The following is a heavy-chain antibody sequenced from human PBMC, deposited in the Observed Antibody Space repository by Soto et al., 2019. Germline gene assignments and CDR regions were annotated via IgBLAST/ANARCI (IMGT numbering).Heavy chain of an antibody. CDR3: ARDGYCSSTSCYADYYYYMDV. D-gene: IGHD2-2*03. J-gene: IGHJ6*03. Sequence: GGSLRLSCAASGFTFSSYSMNWVRQAPGKGLEWVSYISSSSSTIYYADSVKGRFTISRDNAKNSLYLQMNSLRAEDTAVYYCARDGYCSSTSCYADYYYYMDVWGKGTTVTVSS. CDR2: ISSSSSTI. V-gene: IGHV3-48*01. CDR1: GFTFSSYS.